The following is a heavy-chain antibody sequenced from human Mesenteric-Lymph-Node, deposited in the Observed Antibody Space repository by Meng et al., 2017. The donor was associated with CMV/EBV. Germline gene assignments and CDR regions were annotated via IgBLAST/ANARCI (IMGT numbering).Heavy chain of an antibody. Sequence: ASVKVSCKAAGYTFINYGITWVRQTPGQGLEWMGWISAHNGNTNYVEKLQGRVTMTTDTSTSTAYMELSSLRSEDTAVYYCARGHCSDTRCHQGYWFDPWGQGTLVTVSS. V-gene: IGHV1-18*01. CDR1: GYTFINYG. D-gene: IGHD2-2*01. CDR2: ISAHNGNT. CDR3: ARGHCSDTRCHQGYWFDP. J-gene: IGHJ5*02.